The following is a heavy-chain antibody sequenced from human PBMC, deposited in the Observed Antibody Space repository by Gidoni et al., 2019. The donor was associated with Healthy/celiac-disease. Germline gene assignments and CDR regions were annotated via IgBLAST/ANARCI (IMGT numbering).Heavy chain of an antibody. CDR3: ARDRWELQYFDY. V-gene: IGHV3-21*06. CDR1: GSPFSSYS. D-gene: IGHD1-26*01. CDR2: ISSSSSYI. J-gene: IGHJ4*02. Sequence: EVQLVASGGGLVKPGGSLSSPCAALGSPFSSYSINWVGQAPGKGLEWVSSISSSSSYIYYADSVKGRFTISRDNAKNSLYLQMNSLRAEDTAVYYCARDRWELQYFDYWGQGTLVTVSS.